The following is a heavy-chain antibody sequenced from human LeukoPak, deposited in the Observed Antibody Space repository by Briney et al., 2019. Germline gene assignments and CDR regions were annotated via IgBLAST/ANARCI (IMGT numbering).Heavy chain of an antibody. Sequence: GGSLRLSCAASGFTFDDYGMSWVRQAPGKGLEWVSGINWNGGSTGYADSVKGRFTISRDNAKNSLYLQMNSLRAEDTALYYCARGPYYYDSSGWDYWGQGTLVTVYS. CDR1: GFTFDDYG. CDR2: INWNGGST. CDR3: ARGPYYYDSSGWDY. V-gene: IGHV3-20*04. J-gene: IGHJ4*02. D-gene: IGHD3-22*01.